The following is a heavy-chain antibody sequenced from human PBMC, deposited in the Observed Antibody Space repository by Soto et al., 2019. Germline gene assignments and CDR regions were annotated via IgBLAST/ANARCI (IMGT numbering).Heavy chain of an antibody. CDR1: GGSISSYY. V-gene: IGHV4-59*01. Sequence: PSETLSLTCTVSGGSISSYYWSWIRQPPGKGLEWIGYIYHSGSTNYNPSLKSRVTISVDTSKNQFSLKLSSVTAADTAVYYCARGAGITGNPFDYWGQGTLVTVSS. J-gene: IGHJ4*02. CDR2: IYHSGST. CDR3: ARGAGITGNPFDY. D-gene: IGHD1-20*01.